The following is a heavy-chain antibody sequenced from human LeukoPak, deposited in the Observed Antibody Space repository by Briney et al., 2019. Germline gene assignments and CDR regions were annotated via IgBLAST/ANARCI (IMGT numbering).Heavy chain of an antibody. Sequence: PSETLSLTCAVYGGSFSGYYWSWIRQPPGKGLEWIGEINHSGSTNYNPSLKSRVTISVDTSKNQFSLKLSSVTAADTAVYYCARHSLYYYGSGSYPDYWGQGTLVTVSS. V-gene: IGHV4-34*01. J-gene: IGHJ4*02. CDR2: INHSGST. D-gene: IGHD3-10*01. CDR1: GGSFSGYY. CDR3: ARHSLYYYGSGSYPDY.